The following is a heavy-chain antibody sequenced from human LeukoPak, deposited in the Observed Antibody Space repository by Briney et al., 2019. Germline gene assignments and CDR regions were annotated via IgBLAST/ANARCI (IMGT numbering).Heavy chain of an antibody. CDR2: ISYEGSSK. D-gene: IGHD4-17*01. V-gene: IGHV3-30*04. CDR3: AKMTTVTINY. Sequence: GGSLRLSCAASGFTFSSYAMHWVRQAPGKGLEWVAVISYEGSSKYYADSVRGRFTISRDNSKNTLYLQMNSLRAEDTPMYYCAKMTTVTINYWGQGTLVTVSS. J-gene: IGHJ4*02. CDR1: GFTFSSYA.